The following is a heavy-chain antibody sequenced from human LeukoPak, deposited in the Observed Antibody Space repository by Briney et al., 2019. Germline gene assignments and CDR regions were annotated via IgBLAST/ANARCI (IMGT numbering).Heavy chain of an antibody. J-gene: IGHJ6*03. CDR2: IIPIFGTA. CDR3: ARGSGVGELFSVGYYYYYMDV. CDR1: GGTFSSYA. Sequence: SVKVSCKASGGTFSSYAISWVRQAPGQGLEWMGGIIPIFGTASYAQKFQGRVTITADKSTSTAYMELSSLRSEDTAVYYCARGSGVGELFSVGYYYYYMDVWGQGTLVTVSS. D-gene: IGHD3-10*01. V-gene: IGHV1-69*06.